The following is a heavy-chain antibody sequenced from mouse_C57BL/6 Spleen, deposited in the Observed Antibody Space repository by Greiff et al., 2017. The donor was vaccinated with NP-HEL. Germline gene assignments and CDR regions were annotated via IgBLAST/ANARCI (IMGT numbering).Heavy chain of an antibody. J-gene: IGHJ2*01. Sequence: EVQLQQSGAELVRPGASVKLSCTASGFNIKDDYMHWVKQRPEQGLEWIGWIDPENGDTEYASKFQGKATITADTSSNTAYLQLSSLTSEDTAVYYCTRGVLWSYYFDYWGQGTTLTVSS. D-gene: IGHD1-1*02. CDR3: TRGVLWSYYFDY. CDR2: IDPENGDT. V-gene: IGHV14-4*01. CDR1: GFNIKDDY.